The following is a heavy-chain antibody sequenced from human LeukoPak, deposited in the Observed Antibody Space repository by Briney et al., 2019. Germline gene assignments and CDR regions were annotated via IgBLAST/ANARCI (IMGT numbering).Heavy chain of an antibody. CDR2: IYYSGST. D-gene: IGHD5-18*01. J-gene: IGHJ4*02. V-gene: IGHV4-59*01. Sequence: PSETLSLTCTVSGGSIGSYYWSWIRQRPGKGQEWIGYIYYSGSTNYNPSLNSRVTISVDTSKNQFSLKLSSVTAADTAVYYCARGIYSYGYDYWGQGTLVTVSS. CDR3: ARGIYSYGYDY. CDR1: GGSIGSYY.